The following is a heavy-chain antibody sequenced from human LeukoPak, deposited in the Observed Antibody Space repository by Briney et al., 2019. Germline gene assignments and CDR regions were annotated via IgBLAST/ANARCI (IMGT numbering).Heavy chain of an antibody. V-gene: IGHV3-21*01. Sequence: GGSLRLSCAASGFTFSSYSMKWVRQAPGKGLEWVSSISSSSSYIYYADSVKGRFTISRDNAKNSLYLQMNSLRAEDTAVYYCASKSTQSAFDIWGQGTMVTVSS. D-gene: IGHD4-11*01. J-gene: IGHJ3*02. CDR3: ASKSTQSAFDI. CDR1: GFTFSSYS. CDR2: ISSSSSYI.